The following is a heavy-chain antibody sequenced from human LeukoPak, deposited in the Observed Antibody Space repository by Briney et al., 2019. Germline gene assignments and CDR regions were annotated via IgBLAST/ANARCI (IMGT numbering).Heavy chain of an antibody. D-gene: IGHD4-17*01. J-gene: IGHJ6*02. CDR2: IIPIFGTA. V-gene: IGHV1-69*05. CDR1: GGTFSSYA. Sequence: SVKVSCKASGGTFSSYAISWVRQAPGQGLEWMGGIIPIFGTANCAQKFQGRVTITTDESTSTAYMELRSLRSDDTAVYYCARVRVDYGDVTPDYYYYYGMDVWGQGTTVTVSS. CDR3: ARVRVDYGDVTPDYYYYYGMDV.